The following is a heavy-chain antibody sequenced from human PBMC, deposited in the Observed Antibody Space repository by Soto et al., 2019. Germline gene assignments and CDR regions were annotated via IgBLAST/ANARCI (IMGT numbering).Heavy chain of an antibody. D-gene: IGHD2-8*01. Sequence: EVLLVESGGGLIQPGGSLRLSCAASGFTVNTYFMGWVRQSPGKGLEWVSVIYSGGTTYYADFVKGRFTISRDNSKNTLDLEVNSLKAEDTAVYYCARGGTIGSFDYWGQGTLVTVSS. CDR3: ARGGTIGSFDY. J-gene: IGHJ4*02. V-gene: IGHV3-53*01. CDR2: IYSGGTT. CDR1: GFTVNTYF.